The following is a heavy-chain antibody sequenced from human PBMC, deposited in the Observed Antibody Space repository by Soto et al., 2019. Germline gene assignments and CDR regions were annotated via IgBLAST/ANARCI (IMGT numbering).Heavy chain of an antibody. J-gene: IGHJ4*02. CDR1: GFTFSSYG. D-gene: IGHD3-22*01. CDR3: AREGGYYDSSAGFTLLH. V-gene: IGHV3-33*01. CDR2: IWYDGSNK. Sequence: PGGSLRLSCAASGFTFSSYGMHWVRQAPGKGLEWVAVIWYDGSNKYYADSVKGRFTISRDNSKNTLYLQMNSLRAEDTAVYYCAREGGYYDSSAGFTLLHWGQGTLVTVSS.